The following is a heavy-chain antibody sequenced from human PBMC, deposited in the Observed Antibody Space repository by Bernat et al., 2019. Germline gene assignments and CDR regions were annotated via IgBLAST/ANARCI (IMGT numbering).Heavy chain of an antibody. CDR1: GFTFSSYW. D-gene: IGHD2/OR15-2a*01. CDR3: ASGISIFQGNVDDS. V-gene: IGHV3-74*01. J-gene: IGHJ4*02. Sequence: EVQLVESGGGLIQPGGSLRLFCAASGFTFSSYWMHWVRQAPGKGLVWVSRINNDGIITTYADSVKGRFTISRDNAKNTLYLQMNSLRAEDTAVYYCASGISIFQGNVDDSWGQGTLVSVSS. CDR2: INNDGIIT.